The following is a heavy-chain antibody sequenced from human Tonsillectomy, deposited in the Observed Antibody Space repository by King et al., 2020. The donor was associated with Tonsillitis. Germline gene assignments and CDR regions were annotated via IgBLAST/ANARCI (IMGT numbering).Heavy chain of an antibody. Sequence: QLVQSGAEVKKPGESLKISCKGSGYSFTSYWIGWVRQMPGKGLEWMGIIYPGDSDTRYSPSFQGQVTISADKSISTAYLQWSSLKASDTAMYYCARLWVLAHSGYDLGNWFDPWGQGTLVTVSS. V-gene: IGHV5-51*01. CDR2: IYPGDSDT. D-gene: IGHD5-12*01. CDR1: GYSFTSYW. J-gene: IGHJ5*02. CDR3: ARLWVLAHSGYDLGNWFDP.